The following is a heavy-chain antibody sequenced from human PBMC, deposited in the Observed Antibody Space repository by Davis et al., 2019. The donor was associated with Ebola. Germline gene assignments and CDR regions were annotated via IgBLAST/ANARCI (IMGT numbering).Heavy chain of an antibody. J-gene: IGHJ6*02. CDR1: GFTFSGSA. Sequence: GESLKISCAASGFTFSGSAMHWVRQASGKGLEWVGRIRSKANSYATAYAASVKGRFTISRDDSKSTAYLQMNSLKTEDTAVYYCTSTIAAAGTLNYYYYGMDVWGQGTTVTVSS. CDR3: TSTIAAAGTLNYYYYGMDV. D-gene: IGHD6-13*01. V-gene: IGHV3-73*01. CDR2: IRSKANSYAT.